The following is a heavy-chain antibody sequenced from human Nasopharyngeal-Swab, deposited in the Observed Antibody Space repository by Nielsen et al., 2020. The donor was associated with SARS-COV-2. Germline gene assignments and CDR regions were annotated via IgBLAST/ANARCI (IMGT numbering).Heavy chain of an antibody. V-gene: IGHV3-23*01. CDR2: ISVDGRST. D-gene: IGHD7-27*01. J-gene: IGHJ4*02. Sequence: GESLKISCAASGFTFSSYAMSWVRQAPGKGLEWVSHISVDGRSTYHADSVKGRFTISRDNAKDSLYLQMNSLRAEDTAVYYCARDLNWGYGYWGQGALVTVSS. CDR3: ARDLNWGYGY. CDR1: GFTFSSYA.